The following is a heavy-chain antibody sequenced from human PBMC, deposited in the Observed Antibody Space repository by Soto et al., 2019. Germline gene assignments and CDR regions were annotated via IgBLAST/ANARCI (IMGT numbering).Heavy chain of an antibody. CDR3: ARVGPYYYDSSGYYYGGYYYYGMDV. CDR2: ISSSSSTI. CDR1: GSTFSSYD. Sequence: SLRLSRAASGSTFSSYDIHWVRQAPGKGPEWVAHISPDGSNEYISSSSSTIYYADSVKGRFTISRDNAKNSLYLQMNSLRAEDTAVYYCARVGPYYYDSSGYYYGGYYYYGMDVWGQGTTVTVSS. V-gene: IGHV3-48*04. D-gene: IGHD3-22*01. J-gene: IGHJ6*02.